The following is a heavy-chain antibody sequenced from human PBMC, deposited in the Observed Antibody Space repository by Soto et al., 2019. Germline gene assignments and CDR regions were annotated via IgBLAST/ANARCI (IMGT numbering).Heavy chain of an antibody. J-gene: IGHJ6*02. CDR1: GFTFSSYA. Sequence: GGSLRLSCAASGFTFSSYAMSWVRQAPGKGLEWVSAISCSGGSTYYAYSVKDRFTISRDNSKNTLHLQMNSLRAEDTAVYYCAKDVDTAMVIRPVHYYYGMYXWGQGTRVTVS. CDR2: ISCSGGST. V-gene: IGHV3-23*01. D-gene: IGHD5-18*01. CDR3: AKDVDTAMVIRPVHYYYGMYX.